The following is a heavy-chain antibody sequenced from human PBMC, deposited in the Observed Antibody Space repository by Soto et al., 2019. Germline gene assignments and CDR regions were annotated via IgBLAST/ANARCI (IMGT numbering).Heavy chain of an antibody. Sequence: PGGSLRLSCAASGFTFSSYGMYWVRQAPGKGLEWVAVISYDGSNKYYADSVKGRFTISRDNSKNTLYLQMNSLRAEDTAVYYCAKDLNYGSGSLFDYWGQGTLVTVSS. CDR1: GFTFSSYG. CDR2: ISYDGSNK. CDR3: AKDLNYGSGSLFDY. J-gene: IGHJ4*02. V-gene: IGHV3-30*18. D-gene: IGHD3-10*01.